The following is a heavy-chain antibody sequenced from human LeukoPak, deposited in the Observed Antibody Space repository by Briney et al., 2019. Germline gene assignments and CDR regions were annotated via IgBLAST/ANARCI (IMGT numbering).Heavy chain of an antibody. J-gene: IGHJ4*02. CDR1: GGSISSYY. D-gene: IGHD2-21*01. V-gene: IGHV4-59*08. CDR2: IYYSGST. CDR3: ARQWPLPDYYLDC. Sequence: PSETLSLTCTVSGGSISSYYWSWIRQPPGKGLEWIGYIYYSGSTNYNPSLKGRVTISVDTSKNQFSLKLSSVTAADTAVYYCARQWPLPDYYLDCWGQGTLVTVSS.